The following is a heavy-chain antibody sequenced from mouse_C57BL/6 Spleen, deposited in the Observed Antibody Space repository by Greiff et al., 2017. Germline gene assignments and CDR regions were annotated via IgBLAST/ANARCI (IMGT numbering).Heavy chain of an antibody. CDR1: GYTFTSYW. Sequence: VQLQQPGAELVMPGASVKLSCKASGYTFTSYWMHWVKQRPGQGLEWIGEIDPSDSYTNYNQKFKGKSTLTVDKSSSTAYMQLSSLTSEDSAVYYCARCRGQYFDVWGTGTTVTVSS. D-gene: IGHD3-3*01. CDR3: ARCRGQYFDV. V-gene: IGHV1-69*01. CDR2: IDPSDSYT. J-gene: IGHJ1*03.